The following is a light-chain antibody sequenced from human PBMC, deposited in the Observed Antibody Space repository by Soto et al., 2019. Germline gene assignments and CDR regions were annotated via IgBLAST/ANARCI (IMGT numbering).Light chain of an antibody. J-gene: IGLJ1*01. CDR2: EVN. CDR3: CSYAGSNNLV. Sequence: QSALTQPPFASGSPGQSVTISCTGTSSDVGGHKYVSWYQQHPGKAPKLIIYEVNKRPSGVPDRFSGSKSGNTASLTVSGLQAEDEAYYYCCSYAGSNNLVFGTGTKLTVL. CDR1: SSDVGGHKY. V-gene: IGLV2-8*01.